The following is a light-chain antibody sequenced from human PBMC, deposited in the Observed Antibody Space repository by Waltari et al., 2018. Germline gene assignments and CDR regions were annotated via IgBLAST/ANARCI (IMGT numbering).Light chain of an antibody. J-gene: IGKJ2*01. Sequence: DLQMTQSPSPLSASIGDKVNITCRASQSISPYLSWYQQKSGRAPKLLIYAATNLQSGVPSRFSGSGSGTNFTLAITGLQAEDFATYYCQQSYSTPRTFGQGTNLEIK. V-gene: IGKV1-39*01. CDR3: QQSYSTPRT. CDR2: AAT. CDR1: QSISPY.